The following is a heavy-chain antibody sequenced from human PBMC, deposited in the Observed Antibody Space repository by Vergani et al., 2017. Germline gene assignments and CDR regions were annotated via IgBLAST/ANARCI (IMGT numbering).Heavy chain of an antibody. CDR2: IHTGGST. V-gene: IGHV4-61*02. CDR1: GESIRSGSHY. CDR3: ARSRPYCTSGSCPAI. D-gene: IGHD2-15*01. J-gene: IGHJ4*02. Sequence: QVKLQESGPGLLKPSQTLSLTCTVSGESIRSGSHYWSWIRQPAGTGPELIGQIHTGGSTDLNPSYKSRVSISVDTSKCQFSLKLNSVTVADTAVYYCARSRPYCTSGSCPAIWGQGTLVTVSS.